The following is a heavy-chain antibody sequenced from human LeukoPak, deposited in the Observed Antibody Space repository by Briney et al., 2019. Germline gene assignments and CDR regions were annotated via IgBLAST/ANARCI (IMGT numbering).Heavy chain of an antibody. V-gene: IGHV3-7*01. Sequence: GGSLRLSCAASGFTFTTYWLGWVRQPPGKGLEWVANIKQDGTEKYYVDSVKGRFTISRDNAKNSLYLQMNSLRAEDTAVYYCARDLGEFGDLDYWGQGTLVTVSS. J-gene: IGHJ4*02. CDR3: ARDLGEFGDLDY. D-gene: IGHD3-16*01. CDR1: GFTFTTYW. CDR2: IKQDGTEK.